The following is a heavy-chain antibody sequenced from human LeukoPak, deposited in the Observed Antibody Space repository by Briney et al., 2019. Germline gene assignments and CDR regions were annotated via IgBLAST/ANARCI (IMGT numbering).Heavy chain of an antibody. CDR1: GGSISSYY. J-gene: IGHJ6*03. CDR2: IYYSGIT. D-gene: IGHD5-18*01. Sequence: SETLSLTCNVSGGSISSYYWNWIRQPPGKGLEWIGYIYYSGITNYNPSLKSRVTISVDTSKNQFSLKLSSVTAADTAVYYCARRGYSYGWVSYYYMDVWGKGTTVTVSS. V-gene: IGHV4-59*12. CDR3: ARRGYSYGWVSYYYMDV.